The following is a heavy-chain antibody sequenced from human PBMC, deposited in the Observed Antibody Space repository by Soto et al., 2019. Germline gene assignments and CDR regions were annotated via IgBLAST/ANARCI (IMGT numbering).Heavy chain of an antibody. CDR2: VYYSGNT. J-gene: IGHJ6*03. CDR3: ARKGAAASYAHYYMDV. D-gene: IGHD6-13*01. CDR1: ISPYY. Sequence: ISPYYWSWIRQPPGKGLEWIGYVYYSGNTNYNPSLESRVTISVDTSRNRFSLNLTSATAADTAVYYCARKGAAASYAHYYMDVWGRGTAVTVSS. V-gene: IGHV4-59*01.